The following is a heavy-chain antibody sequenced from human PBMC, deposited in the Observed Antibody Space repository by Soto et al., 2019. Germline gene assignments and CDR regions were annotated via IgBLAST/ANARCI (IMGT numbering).Heavy chain of an antibody. V-gene: IGHV1-18*01. D-gene: IGHD3-22*01. J-gene: IGHJ5*02. Sequence: ASVKVSFKASGYTFTSYGISWVRQAPGQGLEWMGWISAYNGNTNYAQKLQGRVTMTTDTSTSTAYMELRSLRSDDTAVYYCARGIYYYDSSVQRYWFEPWGQGTLVTVSS. CDR2: ISAYNGNT. CDR3: ARGIYYYDSSVQRYWFEP. CDR1: GYTFTSYG.